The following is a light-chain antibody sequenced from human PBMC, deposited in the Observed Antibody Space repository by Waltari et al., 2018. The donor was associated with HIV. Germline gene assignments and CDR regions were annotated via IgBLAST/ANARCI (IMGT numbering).Light chain of an antibody. CDR3: CSYADDYTWV. Sequence: QSALTQPRSVSGSPGQSVTISCTGTSSDVGDSNYVSWYQQHPGKAPKLMIFDVNKRPSGVPVRFSGSKSGNTASLTISGLQAEDEADYYCCSYADDYTWVFGGGTKLTVL. CDR1: SSDVGDSNY. CDR2: DVN. V-gene: IGLV2-11*01. J-gene: IGLJ3*02.